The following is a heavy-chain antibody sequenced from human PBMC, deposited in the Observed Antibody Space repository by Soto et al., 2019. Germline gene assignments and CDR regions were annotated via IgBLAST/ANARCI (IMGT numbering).Heavy chain of an antibody. J-gene: IGHJ3*01. Sequence: PSETLSLTCTVSGGSISNYYWSWIRQPPGKGLEWIGYIYYSGITKYNPSLKSRVTMSGDTSKNQFSLKLSSVTAADTAVYYCARWGAVMTNIPNAFDFWGQGTMVTVSS. CDR1: GGSISNYY. CDR3: ARWGAVMTNIPNAFDF. D-gene: IGHD2-21*02. CDR2: IYYSGIT. V-gene: IGHV4-59*01.